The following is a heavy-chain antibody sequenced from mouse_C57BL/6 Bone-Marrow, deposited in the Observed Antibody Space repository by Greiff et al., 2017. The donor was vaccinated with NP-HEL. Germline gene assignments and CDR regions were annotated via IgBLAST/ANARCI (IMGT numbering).Heavy chain of an antibody. V-gene: IGHV1-61*01. CDR2: IYPSDSET. CDR1: GYTFTSYW. Sequence: QVQLQQPGAELVRPGSSVKLSCKASGYTFTSYWMDWVKQRPGQGLEWIGNIYPSDSETHYNQKFKDKATLTVDKSSSTAYMQLSSLTSEDSAVYYCARLTMVTTDFDVWGTGTTVTVSS. CDR3: ARLTMVTTDFDV. J-gene: IGHJ1*03. D-gene: IGHD2-2*01.